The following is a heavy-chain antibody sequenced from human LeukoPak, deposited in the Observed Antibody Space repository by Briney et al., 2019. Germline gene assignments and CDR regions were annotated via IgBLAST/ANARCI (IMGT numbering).Heavy chain of an antibody. D-gene: IGHD2-21*02. J-gene: IGHJ6*02. Sequence: GGSLRLSCAASGFTVSSNYMNWVRQAPGKGLEWIAVLYSGGRAYYADSVKGRFTISRDNSKNTLYLQIYNLRAEDTAVYYCARDSETETGWYYYGMDVWGQGTTVTVSS. V-gene: IGHV3-53*01. CDR3: ARDSETETGWYYYGMDV. CDR1: GFTVSSNY. CDR2: LYSGGRA.